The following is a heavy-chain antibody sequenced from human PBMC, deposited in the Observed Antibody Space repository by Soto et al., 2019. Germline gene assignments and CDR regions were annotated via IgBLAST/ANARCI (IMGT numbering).Heavy chain of an antibody. CDR2: MSHSGGT. CDR3: ARVERGTATTVVDAFDI. CDR1: GGSVSGANYY. Sequence: QVQLQQWGAGLLKPSETLSLTCAVYGGSVSGANYYWSWIRQPPGKGLEWIGEMSHSGGTHFNPSLKGRVTISVDTSTNQFSLKMGSVTAADTALYYCARVERGTATTVVDAFDIWGPGTMVTVSS. V-gene: IGHV4-34*01. D-gene: IGHD1-1*01. J-gene: IGHJ3*02.